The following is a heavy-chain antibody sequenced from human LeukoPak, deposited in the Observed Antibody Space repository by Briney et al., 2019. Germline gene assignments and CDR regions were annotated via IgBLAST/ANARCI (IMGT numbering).Heavy chain of an antibody. D-gene: IGHD2-15*01. CDR2: ISAYNGNT. CDR1: GYTFTSYG. V-gene: IGHV1-18*01. Sequence: ASVKVSCKASGYTFTSYGISWVRQAPGQGLEWMGWISAYNGNTNYAQKLQGRVTMTTDTSTSTAYMELRSLRSDDTAVYYCARVLGGCSGGSCYFGSWFDPWGQGTLVTVSS. J-gene: IGHJ5*02. CDR3: ARVLGGCSGGSCYFGSWFDP.